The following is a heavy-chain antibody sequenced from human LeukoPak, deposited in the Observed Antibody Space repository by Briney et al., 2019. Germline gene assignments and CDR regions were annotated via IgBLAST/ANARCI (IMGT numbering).Heavy chain of an antibody. V-gene: IGHV3-23*01. Sequence: GGSLRLSCAASGFTFSSYAMSWVRQAPGKGLEWVSAISGSGGSTCYADSVKGRFTISRDNSKNTLYLQMNSLRAEDTAVYYCAKGDILRYFDWLLSPPIIWGQGTLVTVSS. CDR1: GFTFSSYA. D-gene: IGHD3-9*01. CDR2: ISGSGGST. J-gene: IGHJ4*02. CDR3: AKGDILRYFDWLLSPPII.